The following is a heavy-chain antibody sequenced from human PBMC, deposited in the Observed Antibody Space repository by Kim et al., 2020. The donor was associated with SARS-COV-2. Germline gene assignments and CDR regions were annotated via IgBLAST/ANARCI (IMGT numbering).Heavy chain of an antibody. CDR2: ISYDGSNK. CDR3: AKDVRGGWDDFWSGLLY. CDR1: GFTFSSYG. V-gene: IGHV3-30*18. Sequence: GGSLRLSCAASGFTFSSYGMHWVRQAPGKGLEWVAVISYDGSNKYYADSVKGRFTISRDNSKNTLYLQMNSLRAEDTAVYYCAKDVRGGWDDFWSGLLYWGQGTLVTVSS. J-gene: IGHJ4*02. D-gene: IGHD3-3*01.